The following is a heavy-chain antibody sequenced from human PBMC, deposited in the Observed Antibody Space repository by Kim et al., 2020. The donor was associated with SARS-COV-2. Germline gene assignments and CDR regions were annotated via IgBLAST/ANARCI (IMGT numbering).Heavy chain of an antibody. Sequence: GGSLRLSCAASGFTFSTYGMHWVRQAPGKGLEWVAVIWYDGNNRYYADSVTGRFTISRDNSKNMLYLQMNSLRAEDTAVYYCASFSGAFDIWGQGTMVT. CDR1: GFTFSTYG. D-gene: IGHD3-3*01. J-gene: IGHJ3*02. V-gene: IGHV3-33*01. CDR3: ASFSGAFDI. CDR2: IWYDGNNR.